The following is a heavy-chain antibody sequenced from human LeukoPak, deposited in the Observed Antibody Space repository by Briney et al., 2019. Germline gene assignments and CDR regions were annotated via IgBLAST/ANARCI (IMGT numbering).Heavy chain of an antibody. CDR3: ARQGYDMSWFDP. V-gene: IGHV4-39*01. D-gene: IGHD3-9*01. Sequence: SETLSLTCTVSGGSIRSTSHYWAWIRQPPGKRLEWIGSIYYSGSTYYNPSLKSRVTIPVVTSKNQFSLSLSSVTAADTTVYYCARQGYDMSWFDPWGQGTLVTVSS. J-gene: IGHJ5*02. CDR1: GGSIRSTSHY. CDR2: IYYSGST.